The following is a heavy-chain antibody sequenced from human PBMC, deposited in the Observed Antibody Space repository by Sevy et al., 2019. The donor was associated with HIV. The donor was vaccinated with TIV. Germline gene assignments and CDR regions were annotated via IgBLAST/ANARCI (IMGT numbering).Heavy chain of an antibody. V-gene: IGHV4-34*01. J-gene: IGHJ5*02. CDR1: GGSFSGYY. CDR3: ARAKGPIAAAAWFDP. D-gene: IGHD6-13*01. CDR2: INHSGST. Sequence: SETLSLTCAVYGGSFSGYYWSWIRQPPGKGLEWIGEINHSGSTNYNPSLKSRVTISVDTSKNQFSLKLSSVTAADTAVYYCARAKGPIAAAAWFDPWGQGTLVTVSS.